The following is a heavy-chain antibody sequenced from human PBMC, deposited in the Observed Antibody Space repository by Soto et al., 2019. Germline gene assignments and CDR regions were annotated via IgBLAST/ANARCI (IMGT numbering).Heavy chain of an antibody. J-gene: IGHJ4*02. CDR2: IWYDGSNK. V-gene: IGHV3-33*01. CDR3: ARDPHPGIGGSSDY. D-gene: IGHD1-26*01. Sequence: QVQLVESGGGVVQPGRSLRLSCAASGFTFSSYGMHWVRQAPGKGLEWVAVIWYDGSNKYYADSVKGRFTIFRDNSKNTLYLQMNSLGAEDTAVYYCARDPHPGIGGSSDYWGQGTLVTVSS. CDR1: GFTFSSYG.